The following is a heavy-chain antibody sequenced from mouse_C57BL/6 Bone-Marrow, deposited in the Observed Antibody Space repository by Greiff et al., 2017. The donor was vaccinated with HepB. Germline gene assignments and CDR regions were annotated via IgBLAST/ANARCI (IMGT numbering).Heavy chain of an antibody. CDR2: INPNNGGT. D-gene: IGHD2-1*01. CDR3: ARFYGNNGGYFDY. V-gene: IGHV1-22*01. CDR1: GYTFTDYN. J-gene: IGHJ2*01. Sequence: EVKLMESGPELVKPGASVKMSCKASGYTFTDYNMHWVKQSHGKSLEWIGYINPNNGGTSYNQKFKGKATLTVNKSSSTAYMELRSLTSEDSAVYYCARFYGNNGGYFDYWGQGTTLTVSS.